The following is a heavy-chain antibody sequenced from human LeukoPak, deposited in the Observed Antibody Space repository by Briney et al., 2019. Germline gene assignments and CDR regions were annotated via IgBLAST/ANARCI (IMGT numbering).Heavy chain of an antibody. V-gene: IGHV4-39*01. CDR2: IYYSGST. J-gene: IGHJ3*02. CDR3: ASQLNDAFDI. Sequence: SETLSLTCTVSGGSISSSSYYWGWIRQPPGKGLEWIGSIYYSGSTYYNPSLKSRVTISVDTSKNQFSLKLSSVTAADTAVYYCASQLNDAFDIWGQGTMVTVSS. CDR1: GGSISSSSYY.